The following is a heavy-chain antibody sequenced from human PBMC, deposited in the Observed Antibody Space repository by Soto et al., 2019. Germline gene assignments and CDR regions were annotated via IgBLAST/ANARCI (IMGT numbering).Heavy chain of an antibody. CDR1: GGSFSGYY. J-gene: IGHJ4*02. CDR3: ARDGERRYYYDSSGYYAY. V-gene: IGHV4-34*01. CDR2: INHSGST. Sequence: SETLSLTCAVYGGSFSGYYWSWIRQPPGKGLEWIGEINHSGSTNYNPSLKSRVTISVDTSKNQFSLKLSSVTAADTAVYYCARDGERRYYYDSSGYYAYWGQGNRVTVSS. D-gene: IGHD3-22*01.